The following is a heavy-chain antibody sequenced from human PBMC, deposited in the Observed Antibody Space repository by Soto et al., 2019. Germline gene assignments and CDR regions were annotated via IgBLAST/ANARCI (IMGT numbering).Heavy chain of an antibody. D-gene: IGHD4-17*01. CDR1: GFTFSSYA. Sequence: QVQLVESGGGVVQPGRSLRLSCAPSGFTFSSYAMHWVRQAPGKGLEWVAVISYDGRNEHYADSVKGRFTISRDNSKNTLYLQRNSLKVEDTSLYYCARDTGTDYGGNAIPFDYWGRGTLVTVSS. CDR3: ARDTGTDYGGNAIPFDY. J-gene: IGHJ4*02. V-gene: IGHV3-30*04. CDR2: ISYDGRNE.